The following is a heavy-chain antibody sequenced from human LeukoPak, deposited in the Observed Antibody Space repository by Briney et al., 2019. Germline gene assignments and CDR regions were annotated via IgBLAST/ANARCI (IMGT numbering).Heavy chain of an antibody. Sequence: SETLSLTCTVSGGSISTYYWSWIRQPPGSGLEWIGYIHDSGTTSYNSSLKSRVTISVDTSKNKLSLKLNSVTAADTAVYHCARGVSGYERALAYDIWGQGTVVSVSS. CDR2: IHDSGTT. CDR3: ARGVSGYERALAYDI. J-gene: IGHJ3*02. V-gene: IGHV4-59*01. D-gene: IGHD5-12*01. CDR1: GGSISTYY.